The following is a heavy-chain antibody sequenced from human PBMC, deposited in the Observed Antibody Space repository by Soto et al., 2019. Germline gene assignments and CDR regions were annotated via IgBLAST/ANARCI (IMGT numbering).Heavy chain of an antibody. CDR1: GGTFSSYA. V-gene: IGHV1-69*01. Sequence: QVQLVQSGAEVKKPGSSVKVSCKASGGTFSSYAISWVRQAPGQGLEWMGGIIPIFGTANYAQKFQGRVTITADDSTSTAYMELSSLRSEDTAVYYCARDNADGYNSMGVSWGQGTLVTVSS. D-gene: IGHD1-1*01. J-gene: IGHJ4*02. CDR3: ARDNADGYNSMGVS. CDR2: IIPIFGTA.